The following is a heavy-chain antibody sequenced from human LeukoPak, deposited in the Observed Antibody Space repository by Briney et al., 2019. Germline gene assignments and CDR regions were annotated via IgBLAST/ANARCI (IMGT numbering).Heavy chain of an antibody. J-gene: IGHJ4*02. CDR2: IYSGGST. Sequence: GGSLRLSCAASGFTFSTYSMNWVRQAPGKGLEWVSVIYSGGSTYYADSVKGRFTISRDNSKNTLYLQMNSLRAEDTAVYYCAMFGPPGGYWGQGTLVTVSS. CDR1: GFTFSTYS. CDR3: AMFGPPGGY. D-gene: IGHD3-10*02. V-gene: IGHV3-53*01.